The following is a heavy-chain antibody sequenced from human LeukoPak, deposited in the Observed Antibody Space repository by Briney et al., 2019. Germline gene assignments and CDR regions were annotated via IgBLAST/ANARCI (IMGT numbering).Heavy chain of an antibody. Sequence: ASVKVSCKASGYTFTGYYMHWVRQAPGQGLEWMGRINPNSGGTNYAQKFQGRVTTTRDTSISTAYMELSRLRSDDTAVYYCARLRFGERSSDYWGQGTLVTVSS. CDR2: INPNSGGT. V-gene: IGHV1-2*06. CDR3: ARLRFGERSSDY. CDR1: GYTFTGYY. D-gene: IGHD3-10*01. J-gene: IGHJ4*02.